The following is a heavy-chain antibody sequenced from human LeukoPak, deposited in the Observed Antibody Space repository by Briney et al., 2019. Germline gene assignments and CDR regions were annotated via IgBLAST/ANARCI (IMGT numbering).Heavy chain of an antibody. CDR1: GFTFSSYA. J-gene: IGHJ4*02. D-gene: IGHD3-22*01. CDR2: ISYDGSSK. CDR3: ARADSSGYGYFDY. V-gene: IGHV3-30-3*01. Sequence: GRSLRLSCAASGFTFSSYAMHWVRQAPGTGLEWVAVISYDGSSKYYADSVKGRFTISRDNSKNTLYLQMNSLRAEDTAVYYCARADSSGYGYFDYWGQGTLVTVSS.